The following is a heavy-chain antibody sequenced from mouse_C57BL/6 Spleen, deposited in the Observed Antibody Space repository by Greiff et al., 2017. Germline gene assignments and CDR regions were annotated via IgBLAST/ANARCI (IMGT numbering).Heavy chain of an antibody. V-gene: IGHV2-6*01. D-gene: IGHD3-3*01. J-gene: IGHJ3*01. CDR3: ASDKGKRDSPFAD. Sequence: VQLVESGPGLVAPSQSLSITCTVSGFSLTSYGVDWVRQSPGKGLEWLGVIWGVGSTNYNSALKSRLSISKDNSKSQVFLKMNSLQTDDTAMYYCASDKGKRDSPFADWGQGTLVTVSA. CDR2: IWGVGST. CDR1: GFSLTSYG.